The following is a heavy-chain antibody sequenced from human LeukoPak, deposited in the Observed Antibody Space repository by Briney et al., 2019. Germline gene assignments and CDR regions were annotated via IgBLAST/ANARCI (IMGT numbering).Heavy chain of an antibody. CDR1: GGSISSYY. Sequence: SETLSLTCTVSGGSISSYYWSWIRQPPGKGLEWIGYIYYSGSTNYNPSLKSRVTISVDTSKNQFSLKLSSVTAADTAVYYCARDVPPRGYDRSGYDYWGQGTLVTVSS. CDR3: ARDVPPRGYDRSGYDY. CDR2: IYYSGST. J-gene: IGHJ4*02. V-gene: IGHV4-59*12. D-gene: IGHD3-22*01.